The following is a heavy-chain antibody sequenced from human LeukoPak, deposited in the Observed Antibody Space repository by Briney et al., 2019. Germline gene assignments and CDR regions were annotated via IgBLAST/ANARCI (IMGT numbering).Heavy chain of an antibody. CDR1: GGSFSGYY. D-gene: IGHD1-26*01. CDR2: INHSGST. V-gene: IGHV4-34*01. J-gene: IGHJ4*02. Sequence: KPSETLSLTCAVYGGSFSGYYWSWIRQPPGKGLEWIGEINHSGSTNYNPSLKSRVTISVDTSKNQFSLKLSSVTAADTAVYYCARLSIVGATVEDYWGQGTLVTVSS. CDR3: ARLSIVGATVEDY.